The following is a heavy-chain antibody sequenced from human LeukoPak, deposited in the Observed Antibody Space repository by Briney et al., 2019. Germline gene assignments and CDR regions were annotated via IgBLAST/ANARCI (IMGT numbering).Heavy chain of an antibody. CDR2: INPNSVYT. V-gene: IGHV1-8*01. D-gene: IGHD4-17*01. Sequence: ASVKVSCKASGYTFTDYGINWVRQATGQGLEWMGWINPNSVYTGYAQKFQGRVTMTRSTSISTVYMELNSLTSEDTAVYYCARSADYDAPGFDIWVQVTMVTASS. CDR1: GYTFTDYG. J-gene: IGHJ3*02. CDR3: ARSADYDAPGFDI.